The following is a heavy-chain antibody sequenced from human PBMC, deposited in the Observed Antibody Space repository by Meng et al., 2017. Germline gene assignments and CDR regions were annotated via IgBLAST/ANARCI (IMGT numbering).Heavy chain of an antibody. CDR3: AREGGGEGGWELLFQFDY. CDR2: ISYDGSNK. V-gene: IGHV3-30*04. Sequence: GESLKISCAASGFTFSSYAMHWVRQAPGKGLEWVAVISYDGSNKYYADSVKGRFTISRDNSKNTLYLQMNSLRAEDTAVYYCAREGGGEGGWELLFQFDYWGQGTLVTVSS. D-gene: IGHD1-26*01. CDR1: GFTFSSYA. J-gene: IGHJ4*02.